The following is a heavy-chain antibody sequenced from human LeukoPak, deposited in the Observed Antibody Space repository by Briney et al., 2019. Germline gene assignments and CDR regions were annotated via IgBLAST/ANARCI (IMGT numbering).Heavy chain of an antibody. CDR2: IKQNDSEE. V-gene: IGHV3-7*03. CDR1: GFPLSNYR. Sequence: GGSLRLSCVFSGFPLSNYRMRWVRRAPGKGLEWVANIKQNDSEEHYVDSVKGRFTITRDNDKNSLYLQMNSLRAEATAVYYCARGSARIAEDYFDYGGQGNLVTVSS. J-gene: IGHJ4*02. D-gene: IGHD6-13*01. CDR3: ARGSARIAEDYFDY.